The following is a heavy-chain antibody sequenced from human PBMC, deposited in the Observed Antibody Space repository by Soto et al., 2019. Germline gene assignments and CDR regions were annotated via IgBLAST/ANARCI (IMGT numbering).Heavy chain of an antibody. CDR3: VRDGPHITVYGYGDY. D-gene: IGHD3-3*01. V-gene: IGHV3-30*04. CDR1: GFTFSSFV. Sequence: QVQLVESGGGVVQPGRSLRLSCTASGFTFSSFVMHWVRRAPGKGLEWVATLSRAGSNEKYADSVKGRFTISRDNSKSTLYLQMNSLTIEDTAVYYCVRDGPHITVYGYGDYWGQGTPVPVSS. J-gene: IGHJ4*02. CDR2: LSRAGSNE.